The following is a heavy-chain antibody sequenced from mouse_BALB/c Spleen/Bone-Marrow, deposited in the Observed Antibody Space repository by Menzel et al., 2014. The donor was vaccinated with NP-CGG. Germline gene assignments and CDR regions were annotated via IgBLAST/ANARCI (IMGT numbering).Heavy chain of an antibody. V-gene: IGHV4-1*02. D-gene: IGHD1-1*01. J-gene: IGHJ3*01. Sequence: VQLKQSGGGLVQPGGSLKLSCAASGFDFSRYWMSWVRQAPGKGLEWIGEINPDSSTINYTPSLKDKFIISRDNAKNTLYLQMSKVRSEDTALYYCARLSYYGRFAYWGQGTLVTVSA. CDR2: INPDSSTI. CDR3: ARLSYYGRFAY. CDR1: GFDFSRYW.